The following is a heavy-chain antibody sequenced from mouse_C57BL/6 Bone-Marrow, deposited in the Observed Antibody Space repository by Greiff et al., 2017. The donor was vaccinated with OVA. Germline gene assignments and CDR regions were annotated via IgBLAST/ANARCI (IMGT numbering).Heavy chain of an antibody. CDR1: GFTFTDYY. V-gene: IGHV7-3*01. D-gene: IGHD1-1*01. CDR3: ARSSSPDWYFDV. CDR2: IRNKANGYTT. J-gene: IGHJ1*03. Sequence: EVKLEESGGGLVQPGGSLSLSCAASGFTFTDYYMSWVRQPPGKALEWLGFIRNKANGYTTEYSASVKGRFTISRDNSQSILYLQMNALRAEDSATDYCARSSSPDWYFDVWGTGTTVTVSS.